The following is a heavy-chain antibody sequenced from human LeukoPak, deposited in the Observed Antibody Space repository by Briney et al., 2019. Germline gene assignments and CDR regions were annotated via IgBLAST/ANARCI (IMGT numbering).Heavy chain of an antibody. V-gene: IGHV3-23*01. CDR1: GFTFGDFA. D-gene: IGHD2-8*01. CDR2: IGGGGVDR. J-gene: IGHJ3*01. Sequence: EPGGSLRLSCVASGFTFGDFAMNWVRQVPGKGPEWVSHIGGGGVDREYEESVKGRFTVSRDNSRNSLYLQMNSLRGEDTAIYYRVKDSIERNGVYDAFDVWGQGTKVSVAS. CDR3: VKDSIERNGVYDAFDV.